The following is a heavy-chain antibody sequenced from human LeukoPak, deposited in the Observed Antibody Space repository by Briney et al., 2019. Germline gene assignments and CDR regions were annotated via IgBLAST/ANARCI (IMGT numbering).Heavy chain of an antibody. CDR1: GFTFRSYG. V-gene: IGHV3-23*01. Sequence: GGSLRLSCAASGFTFRSYGMSWVRQAPGKGLEWVSAISGSGGSTYYADSVKGRFTISRDNSKNTLYLQMNSLRAEDTAVYYCAKMGYCGGDCYRYYFHYWGQGTLVTVSS. D-gene: IGHD2-21*02. CDR2: ISGSGGST. J-gene: IGHJ4*02. CDR3: AKMGYCGGDCYRYYFHY.